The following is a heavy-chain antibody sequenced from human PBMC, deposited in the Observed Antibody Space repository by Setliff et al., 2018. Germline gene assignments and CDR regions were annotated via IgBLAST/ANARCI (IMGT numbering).Heavy chain of an antibody. D-gene: IGHD2-2*01. Sequence: GESLKISCEGSGYSFTNYWIAWVRQMPGKGLEWMGITYPGDSDIRYSPSFQGQVTFSVDKSINTAYLQGSSLKASDTAMYYCARHGEILENCHSNSCSRGSWFDPWGRGTLVTVSS. CDR3: ARHGEILENCHSNSCSRGSWFDP. CDR1: GYSFTNYW. CDR2: TYPGDSDI. V-gene: IGHV5-51*01. J-gene: IGHJ5*02.